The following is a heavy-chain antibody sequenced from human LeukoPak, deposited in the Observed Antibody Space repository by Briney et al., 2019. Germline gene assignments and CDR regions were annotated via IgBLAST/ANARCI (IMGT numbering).Heavy chain of an antibody. D-gene: IGHD6-25*01. Sequence: PGGSLRLSCAASGFTFATYAMSWVRQAPGKGLKWVSGIAGSGRTTYYADSVKGRFTISRDNSKNTLYLQMNSLRAEDTAVYFCARGAGSNWFAPWGQGTLVTVSS. J-gene: IGHJ5*02. CDR2: IAGSGRTT. CDR1: GFTFATYA. CDR3: ARGAGSNWFAP. V-gene: IGHV3-23*01.